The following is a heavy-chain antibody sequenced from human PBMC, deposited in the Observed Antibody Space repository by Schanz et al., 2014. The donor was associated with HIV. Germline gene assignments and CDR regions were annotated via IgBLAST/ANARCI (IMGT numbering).Heavy chain of an antibody. CDR3: ANLVVAATDDAFDI. D-gene: IGHD2-15*01. CDR1: RFTFSSYG. J-gene: IGHJ3*02. Sequence: QVQLVESGGGVVQPGRSLRLSCAASRFTFSSYGMHWVRQAPGKGLEWEAVIWYDGSKKYYADSVKGRFTISRDNSKNTLYLQMNSLRAEDTAVYYCANLVVAATDDAFDIWGQGTMVTVSS. V-gene: IGHV3-33*06. CDR2: IWYDGSKK.